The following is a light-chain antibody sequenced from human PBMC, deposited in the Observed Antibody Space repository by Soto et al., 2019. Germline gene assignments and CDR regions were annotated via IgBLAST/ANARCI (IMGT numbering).Light chain of an antibody. J-gene: IGLJ2*01. CDR1: SSDVGGYDF. CDR3: SSYAGRDKKIL. Sequence: SALTQPPSASGSSGQSVTISCTGTSSDVGGYDFVSWYQQHPGKAPKLLIFEVTQRPSGVPDRFSASKSGNTASLTVSGLQAEDEADYYCSSYAGRDKKILFGGGTKLTVL. CDR2: EVT. V-gene: IGLV2-8*01.